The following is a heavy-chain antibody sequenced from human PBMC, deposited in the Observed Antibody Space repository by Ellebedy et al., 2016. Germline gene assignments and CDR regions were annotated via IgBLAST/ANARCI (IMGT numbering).Heavy chain of an antibody. D-gene: IGHD2-2*01. J-gene: IGHJ5*02. Sequence: SETLSLTXAVYGGSFSGYYWTWIRQPPGKGLEWIGEINHRGSTNSNPSLKSRVTISVETSKNQFSLKLSSVTAADTAVYYCARGHDPVAVTPAALALFSRMGSLWFDPWGQGTLVSVSS. CDR3: ARGHDPVAVTPAALALFSRMGSLWFDP. CDR1: GGSFSGYY. V-gene: IGHV4-34*01. CDR2: INHRGST.